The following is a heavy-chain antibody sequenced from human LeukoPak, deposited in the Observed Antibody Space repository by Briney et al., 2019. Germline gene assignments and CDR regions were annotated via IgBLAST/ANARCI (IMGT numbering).Heavy chain of an antibody. J-gene: IGHJ4*02. D-gene: IGHD1-26*01. CDR3: ARDPVRGLEGARGY. CDR1: GFTFDDYA. V-gene: IGHV3-66*01. CDR2: IYSGGST. Sequence: GRSLRLSCAASGFTFDDYAMHWVRQAPGKGLEWVSVIYSGGSTYYADSVKGRFTISRDNSKNTLYLQMNNLRAEDTAVYYCARDPVRGLEGARGYWGQGTLVTVSS.